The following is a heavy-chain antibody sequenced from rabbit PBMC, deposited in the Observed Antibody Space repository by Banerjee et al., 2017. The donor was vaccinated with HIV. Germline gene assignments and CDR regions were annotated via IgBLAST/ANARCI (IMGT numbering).Heavy chain of an antibody. V-gene: IGHV1S45*01. D-gene: IGHD4-1*01. CDR3: ARDLAGVIGWNFNL. Sequence: QEQLVESGGGLVQPEGSLTLTCKASGSDFSSNAMCWVRQAPGKGLELIACINTITGDTVYATWAKGRFTISKASWTTVTLQMTSLTAADTASYFCARDLAGVIGWNFNLWGPGTLVTVS. J-gene: IGHJ4*01. CDR1: GSDFSSNA. CDR2: INTITGDT.